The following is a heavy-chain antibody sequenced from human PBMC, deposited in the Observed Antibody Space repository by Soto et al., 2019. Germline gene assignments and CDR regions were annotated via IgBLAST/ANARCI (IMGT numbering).Heavy chain of an antibody. V-gene: IGHV3-7*05. J-gene: IGHJ5*02. CDR1: GFTFSSYW. CDR2: IKQDGSEK. CDR3: AREILRPTVVAATHWFDP. Sequence: GSLRLSCAASGFTFSSYWMSWVRQAPGKGLEWVANIKQDGSEKYYVDSVKGRFTISRDNAKNSLYLQMNSLRAEDTAVYYCAREILRPTVVAATHWFDPWGQGTLVTVSS. D-gene: IGHD2-15*01.